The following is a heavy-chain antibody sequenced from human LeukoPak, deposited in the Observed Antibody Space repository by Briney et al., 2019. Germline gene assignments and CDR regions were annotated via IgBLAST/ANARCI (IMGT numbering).Heavy chain of an antibody. Sequence: SETLSLTCAVYGGSFSGYYWSWIRQPPGKGLEWIGEINHSGSTNYNPSLKSRVTISVDTSKNQFSLKLSSVTAADTAVYYCARVGYSYGLPPFDYWGQGTLVTVSS. D-gene: IGHD5-18*01. V-gene: IGHV4-34*01. CDR2: INHSGST. CDR1: GGSFSGYY. J-gene: IGHJ4*02. CDR3: ARVGYSYGLPPFDY.